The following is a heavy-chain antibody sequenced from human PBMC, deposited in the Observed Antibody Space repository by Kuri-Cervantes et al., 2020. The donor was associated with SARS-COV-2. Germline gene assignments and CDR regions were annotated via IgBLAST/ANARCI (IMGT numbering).Heavy chain of an antibody. D-gene: IGHD2-15*01. CDR3: ARDYMVVVAATPYYYGMDV. CDR1: GFTFSSYG. CDR2: ISYDGSNK. V-gene: IGHV3-30*03. J-gene: IGHJ6*02. Sequence: LSLTCAASGFTFSSYGMHWVRQAPGKGLEWVAVISYDGSNKYYADSVKGRFTISRDNSKNTLYLQMNSLRAEDTAVYYCARDYMVVVAATPYYYGMDVWGQGTTVTVSS.